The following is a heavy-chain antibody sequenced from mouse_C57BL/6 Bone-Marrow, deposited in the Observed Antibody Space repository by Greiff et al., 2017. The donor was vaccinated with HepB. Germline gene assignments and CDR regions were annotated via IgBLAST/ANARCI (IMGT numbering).Heavy chain of an antibody. CDR3: ASFITTVVGKYYAMDY. CDR1: GFNFKNTY. V-gene: IGHV14-3*01. D-gene: IGHD1-1*01. CDR2: IDPANGNT. Sequence: EVKLVESVAELVRPGASVKLSCTASGFNFKNTYMHWVKQRPEQGLEWIGRIDPANGNTKYAPKLQGKATITADTSSNTAYLQPSSLKSEDTAIYYGASFITTVVGKYYAMDYWGQGTSVTVSS. J-gene: IGHJ4*01.